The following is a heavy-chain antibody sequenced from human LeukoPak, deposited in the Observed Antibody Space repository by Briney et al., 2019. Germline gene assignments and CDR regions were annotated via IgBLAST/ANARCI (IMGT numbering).Heavy chain of an antibody. D-gene: IGHD5-12*01. CDR3: ARDSGYNFGLDL. CDR2: IYDSGST. CDR1: GGSIRSSYYC. J-gene: IGHJ2*01. Sequence: SETLSLTCTVSGGSIRSSYYCWGWIRQPPGKGLEWIGSIYDSGSTYYNPSLKSRVTISVDTSKNQFSLKLSSVTAADTAVYYCARDSGYNFGLDLWGRGTLVTVSS. V-gene: IGHV4-39*07.